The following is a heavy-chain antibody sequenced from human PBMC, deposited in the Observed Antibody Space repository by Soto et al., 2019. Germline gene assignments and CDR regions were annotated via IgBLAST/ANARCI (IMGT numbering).Heavy chain of an antibody. Sequence: ASVKVSCKASGYTFTSYGISWVRQAPGQGLEWMGWISAYNGNTNYAQKLQGRVTMTTDTSTSTAYMELRSLRSDDTAVYYCARDILYGGAYSSSSLLIPPEVMWDYWGQGTLVTVSS. CDR3: ARDILYGGAYSSSSLLIPPEVMWDY. CDR2: ISAYNGNT. CDR1: GYTFTSYG. D-gene: IGHD6-6*01. J-gene: IGHJ4*02. V-gene: IGHV1-18*04.